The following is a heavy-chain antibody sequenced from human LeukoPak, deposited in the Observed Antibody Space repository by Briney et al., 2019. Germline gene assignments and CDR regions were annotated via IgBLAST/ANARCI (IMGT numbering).Heavy chain of an antibody. CDR1: GGTFSSYA. CDR2: IIPIFGTA. Sequence: SSVKVSCKASGGTFSSYAISWVRQAPGQGLEWMGGIIPIFGTANYAQKFQGRVTITADESTSTAYMELSSLRSEDTAVYYCAREPAVTIEPNYYYYYYMDVWGKGTTVTVSS. CDR3: AREPAVTIEPNYYYYYYMDV. J-gene: IGHJ6*03. D-gene: IGHD4-17*01. V-gene: IGHV1-69*01.